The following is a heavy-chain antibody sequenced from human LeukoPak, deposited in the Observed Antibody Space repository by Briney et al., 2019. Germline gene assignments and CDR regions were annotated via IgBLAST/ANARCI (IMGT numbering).Heavy chain of an antibody. V-gene: IGHV3-21*01. Sequence: PGGSLRLSCAASGFTFSSYEMNWVRQAPGKGLEWVSSITRSSIYKYYADSVKGRFTISRDNAKNSLYLQMNSLRAEDTAVYYCARVKYDSSGYYSILDYWGQGTLVTVSS. CDR1: GFTFSSYE. CDR2: ITRSSIYK. CDR3: ARVKYDSSGYYSILDY. J-gene: IGHJ4*02. D-gene: IGHD3-22*01.